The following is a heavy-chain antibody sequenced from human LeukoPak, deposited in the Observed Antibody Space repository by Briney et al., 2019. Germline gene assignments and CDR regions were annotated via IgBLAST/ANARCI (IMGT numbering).Heavy chain of an antibody. D-gene: IGHD3-22*01. Sequence: PGRSLRLSCAASGFTFSSYGMHWVRQAPGKGLEWVAVISYDGSNKYYADSVKGRFTISRDNSKNTLYLQTNSLRAEDTAVYYCAKPNTYYYDSSGYYYFDYWGQGTLVTVSS. CDR1: GFTFSSYG. CDR3: AKPNTYYYDSSGYYYFDY. CDR2: ISYDGSNK. J-gene: IGHJ4*02. V-gene: IGHV3-30*18.